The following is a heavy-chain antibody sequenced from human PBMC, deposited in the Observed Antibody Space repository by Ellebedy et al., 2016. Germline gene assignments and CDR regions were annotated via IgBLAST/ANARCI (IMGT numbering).Heavy chain of an antibody. CDR1: GFIFGKYA. V-gene: IGHV3-49*03. CDR2: IRSNPYGGTT. Sequence: GGSLRLXXTTSGFIFGKYAMTWFRQAPGKALEWVGFIRSNPYGGTTEYAASVQGRFTISRDDSKRIAYLQMNSLRTEDTGVYYCTRYFDSSGYYDLDYWGQGTLVTVSS. CDR3: TRYFDSSGYYDLDY. J-gene: IGHJ4*02. D-gene: IGHD3-22*01.